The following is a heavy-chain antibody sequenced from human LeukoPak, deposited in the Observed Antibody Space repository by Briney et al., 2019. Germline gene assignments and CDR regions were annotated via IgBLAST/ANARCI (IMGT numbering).Heavy chain of an antibody. D-gene: IGHD1-26*01. CDR3: ARLGGPDYYFYYYMDV. V-gene: IGHV3-20*04. CDR2: VNWNGDGT. CDR1: GFTFDDFG. Sequence: GGSLRLSCAASGFTFDDFGMSWVRQAPGKGLEWVSGVNWNGDGTGYADSVEGRFTISRDNAKNSLYLQMNSLRVDDTALYYCARLGGPDYYFYYYMDVWGKGTTVTVSS. J-gene: IGHJ6*03.